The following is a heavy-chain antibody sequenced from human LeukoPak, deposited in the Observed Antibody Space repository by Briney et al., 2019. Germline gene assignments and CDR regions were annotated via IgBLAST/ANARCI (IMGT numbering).Heavy chain of an antibody. CDR3: AKDPRSGYSYGYFGY. D-gene: IGHD5-18*01. Sequence: GGSLRLSCAASGFTFSSYAMSWVRQAPWKGLEWVSAISGSGGSTYYADSVKGRFTISRDNSKNTLYLQMNSLRAEDTAVYYCAKDPRSGYSYGYFGYWGQGTLVTVSS. V-gene: IGHV3-23*01. CDR1: GFTFSSYA. CDR2: ISGSGGST. J-gene: IGHJ4*02.